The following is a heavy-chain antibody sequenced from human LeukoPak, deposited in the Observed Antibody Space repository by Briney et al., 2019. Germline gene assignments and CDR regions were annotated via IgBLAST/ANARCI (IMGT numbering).Heavy chain of an antibody. CDR3: ARGRGVRFLEWLSLHYGMDV. CDR1: GFTFSSYS. CDR2: ISSSSSYI. Sequence: GGSLRLSCPASGFTFSSYSMNWVRQAPGRGLEWVSSISSSSSYIYYADSVKGRFTISRDNAKNSLYLQMNSLRAEDTAVYYCARGRGVRFLEWLSLHYGMDVWGQGTTVTVSS. D-gene: IGHD3-3*01. J-gene: IGHJ6*02. V-gene: IGHV3-21*01.